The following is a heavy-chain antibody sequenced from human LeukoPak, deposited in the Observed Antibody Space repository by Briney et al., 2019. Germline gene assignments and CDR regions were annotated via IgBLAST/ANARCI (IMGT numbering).Heavy chain of an antibody. CDR2: ISYDGSNK. V-gene: IGHV3-30*19. CDR3: ARVPLGYSYGDLDY. J-gene: IGHJ4*02. CDR1: GFTFSSYG. D-gene: IGHD5-18*01. Sequence: GRSLRLSCAASGFTFSSYGMHWVRQAPGKGLEWVTVISYDGSNKYYAHSVKGRFTISRDNSKNTLSLQMNSLRAEDTAVYYCARVPLGYSYGDLDYWGQGTLVTVSS.